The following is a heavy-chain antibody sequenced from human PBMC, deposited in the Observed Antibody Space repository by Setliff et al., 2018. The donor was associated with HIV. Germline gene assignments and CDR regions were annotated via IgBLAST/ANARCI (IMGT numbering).Heavy chain of an antibody. CDR2: IYYSGST. D-gene: IGHD3-22*01. CDR1: GGSITNYY. CDR3: ARHARSITMTTDWYFDL. Sequence: SETLSLTCTVSGGSITNYYWSWIRQPPGKGLEWIGFIYYSGSTNYNPSLKSRVTISVDTSKHQFSLKLSSVTAADTAVCYCARHARSITMTTDWYFDLWGRGTLVTVS. V-gene: IGHV4-59*08. J-gene: IGHJ2*01.